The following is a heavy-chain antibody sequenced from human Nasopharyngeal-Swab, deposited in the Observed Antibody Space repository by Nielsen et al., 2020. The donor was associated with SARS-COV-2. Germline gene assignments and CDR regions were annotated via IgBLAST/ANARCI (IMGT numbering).Heavy chain of an antibody. CDR2: INPSGGST. V-gene: IGHV1-46*01. D-gene: IGHD3-3*01. CDR1: GYTFTSYY. Sequence: ASVKVSCKASGYTFTSYYMHWVRQAPGQGLEWMGIINPSGGSTRYAQKFQGRVTMTRDTSTSTVYMELSSLRSEDTAVYYCARDFTLTGYDFWSGYYYYYYMDVWGKGTTVTVSS. J-gene: IGHJ6*03. CDR3: ARDFTLTGYDFWSGYYYYYYMDV.